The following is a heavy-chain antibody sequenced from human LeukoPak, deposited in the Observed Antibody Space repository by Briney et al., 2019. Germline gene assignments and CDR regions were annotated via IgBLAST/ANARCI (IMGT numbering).Heavy chain of an antibody. Sequence: PSETLSLTCTVSGGSISSYYWSWIRQPPGKGLEWIGYIYYSGSTNYNPSLKSRVTISVDTSKNQFSLKLSSVTAADTAVYYCARGLGDTAMVTARYYYYYMDVWGKGTTVTVSS. CDR2: IYYSGST. CDR1: GGSISSYY. D-gene: IGHD5-18*01. V-gene: IGHV4-59*01. CDR3: ARGLGDTAMVTARYYYYYMDV. J-gene: IGHJ6*03.